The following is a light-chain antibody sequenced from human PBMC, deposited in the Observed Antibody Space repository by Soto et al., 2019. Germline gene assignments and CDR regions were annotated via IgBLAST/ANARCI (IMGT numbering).Light chain of an antibody. Sequence: EIVMPKSTATLSVSPGGRATLSCRARQSVSSNLAWYQQKPGQAPRLLIYDASNRATGIPARFSGSGSGTDFTLTISSLQPEDFATYYCQQANSFPLTCGPGTKVDL. CDR1: QSVSSN. CDR3: QQANSFPLT. CDR2: DAS. J-gene: IGKJ3*01. V-gene: IGKV3D-15*01.